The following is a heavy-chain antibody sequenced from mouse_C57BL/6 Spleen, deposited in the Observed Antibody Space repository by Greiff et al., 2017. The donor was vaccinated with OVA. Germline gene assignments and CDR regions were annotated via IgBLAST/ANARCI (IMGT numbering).Heavy chain of an antibody. Sequence: EVKLMESGGGLVQPGGSLSLSCAASGFTFTDYYMSWVRQPPGKALEWLGFIRNKANGYTTEYSASVKGRFIISRDNSQSILYLQVNALRAEDSATYYCSRYEGSSFDYWGQGTTLTVSS. CDR1: GFTFTDYY. CDR2: IRNKANGYTT. V-gene: IGHV7-3*01. CDR3: SRYEGSSFDY. J-gene: IGHJ2*01. D-gene: IGHD1-1*01.